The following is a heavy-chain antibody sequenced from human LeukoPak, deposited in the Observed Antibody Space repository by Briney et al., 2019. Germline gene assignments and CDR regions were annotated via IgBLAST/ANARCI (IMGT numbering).Heavy chain of an antibody. D-gene: IGHD1-14*01. J-gene: IGHJ4*02. V-gene: IGHV4-61*08. Sequence: SGPALVKPTQTLTLTCTFSGFSLSTSGMCVSWIRQPPGKALEWIGYIYYSGSTNYNPSLKSRVTISVDTSKNQFSLKLSSVTAADTAVYYCARQGTGSALCWGQGTLVTVSS. CDR1: GFSLSTSGMC. CDR2: IYYSGST. CDR3: ARQGTGSALC.